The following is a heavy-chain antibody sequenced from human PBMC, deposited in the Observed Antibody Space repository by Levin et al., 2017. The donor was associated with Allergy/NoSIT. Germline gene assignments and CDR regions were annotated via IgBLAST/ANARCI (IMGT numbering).Heavy chain of an antibody. CDR2: ISYDGSNK. CDR3: AKPLAANAFDI. CDR1: GFTFSSYG. J-gene: IGHJ3*02. Sequence: GESLKISCAASGFTFSSYGMHWVRQAPGKGLEWVAVISYDGSNKYYADSVKGRFTISRDNSKNTLYLQMNSLRAEDTAVYYCAKPLAANAFDIWGQGTMVTVSS. V-gene: IGHV3-30*18. D-gene: IGHD6-13*01.